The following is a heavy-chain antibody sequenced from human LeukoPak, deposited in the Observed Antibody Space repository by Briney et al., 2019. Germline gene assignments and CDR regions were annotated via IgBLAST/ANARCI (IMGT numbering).Heavy chain of an antibody. J-gene: IGHJ4*02. CDR2: IKSRTDGGTT. CDR3: TTPYYYGSGTITPIYYFDY. Sequence: GGSLRLSCAASGFAFSSLDMGWVRQAPRKGLEWVGRIKSRTDGGTTDYAAPVKGKFTISRDDSKNTLYLQMNSLNTEDTAVYYCTTPYYYGSGTITPIYYFDYWGQGTLVTVSS. V-gene: IGHV3-15*01. D-gene: IGHD3-10*01. CDR1: GFAFSSLD.